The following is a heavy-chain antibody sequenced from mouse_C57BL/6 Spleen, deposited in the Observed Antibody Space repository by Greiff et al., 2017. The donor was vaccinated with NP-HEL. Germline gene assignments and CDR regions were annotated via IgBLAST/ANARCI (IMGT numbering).Heavy chain of an antibody. Sequence: VQLQQSGAELVKPGASVRLSCTASGFNITDYYMHWVQQRPEQGLEWIGGIDPEDGDTTSASKFSGKAPITASTSSNTANLQLSSLTSEDTAVYYCASDSSGDSDWGQGTTLTVSS. CDR1: GFNITDYY. CDR2: IDPEDGDT. J-gene: IGHJ2*01. D-gene: IGHD3-2*02. CDR3: ASDSSGDSD. V-gene: IGHV14-2*01.